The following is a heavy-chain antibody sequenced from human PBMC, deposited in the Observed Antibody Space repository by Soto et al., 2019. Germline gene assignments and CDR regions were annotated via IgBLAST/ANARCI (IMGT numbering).Heavy chain of an antibody. V-gene: IGHV3-33*01. Sequence: GGSLRLSCAASGFTFSSYGMHWVRQAPGKGLEWVAVIWYDGSNKYYADSVKGRFTISRDNSKNTLYLQMNSLRAEDTAVYYCARVGSSSSLFNYYSGMDVWGQGTTVTVSS. J-gene: IGHJ6*02. CDR2: IWYDGSNK. CDR3: ARVGSSSSLFNYYSGMDV. D-gene: IGHD6-6*01. CDR1: GFTFSSYG.